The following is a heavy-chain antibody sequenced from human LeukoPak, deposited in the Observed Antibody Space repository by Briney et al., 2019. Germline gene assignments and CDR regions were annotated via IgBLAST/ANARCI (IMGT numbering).Heavy chain of an antibody. CDR1: GGSISSYY. CDR3: ARENTMVRGAFDAFDI. Sequence: NPSETLSLTCTVSGGSISSYYWSWIRQPPGKGLEWIVYIYYSGSTNYNPSLKSRVTVSVDTSNNQFSLKLSSVTAADTAVYYCARENTMVRGAFDAFDIWGQGTMVTVSS. D-gene: IGHD3-10*01. J-gene: IGHJ3*02. CDR2: IYYSGST. V-gene: IGHV4-59*01.